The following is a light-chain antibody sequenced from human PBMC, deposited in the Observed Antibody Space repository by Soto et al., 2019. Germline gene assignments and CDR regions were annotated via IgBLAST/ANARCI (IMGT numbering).Light chain of an antibody. CDR3: SSYAGRDNLV. CDR2: EVS. Sequence: QSALTQPPSASGSPGQSVTISCTGTSSDVGGYNSVSWYQQHPGKAPKLIIYEVSQRPSGDPDRFSGSKSGNTASLTVSALQAEDEADYYCSSYAGRDNLVFGGGTKLTVL. V-gene: IGLV2-8*01. CDR1: SSDVGGYNS. J-gene: IGLJ2*01.